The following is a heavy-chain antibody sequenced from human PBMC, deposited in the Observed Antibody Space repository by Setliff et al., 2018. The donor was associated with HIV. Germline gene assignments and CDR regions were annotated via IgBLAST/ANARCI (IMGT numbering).Heavy chain of an antibody. CDR3: ARGRRSDYYDSSGYLYYYFDL. V-gene: IGHV1-69*05. J-gene: IGHJ2*01. Sequence: ASVQVSCKTSGGTFSSYGVSWVRQAPGQGLQWMGGIIPIFGTADYAQRFQGRVTITTDEPATTVYMELSGLRSDDTAVYYCARGRRSDYYDSSGYLYYYFDLWGRGTLVTVSS. CDR1: GGTFSSYG. CDR2: IIPIFGTA. D-gene: IGHD3-22*01.